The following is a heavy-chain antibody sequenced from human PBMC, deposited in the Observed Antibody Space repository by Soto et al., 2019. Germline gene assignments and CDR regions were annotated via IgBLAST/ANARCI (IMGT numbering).Heavy chain of an antibody. CDR1: GYTFTGYY. J-gene: IGHJ4*02. V-gene: IGHV1-2*04. D-gene: IGHD6-19*01. CDR3: ARVAYSSGWYSFDY. CDR2: INPNSGGT. Sequence: ASVKVSCKASGYTFTGYYMHWVRQAPGQGLEWMGWINPNSGGTNYAQKFQGWVTMTRDTSISTAYMELSRLRSDDTAVYYCARVAYSSGWYSFDYWGQGTLVTVLL.